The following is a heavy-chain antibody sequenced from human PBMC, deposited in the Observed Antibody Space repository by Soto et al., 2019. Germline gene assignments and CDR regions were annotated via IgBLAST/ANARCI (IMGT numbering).Heavy chain of an antibody. V-gene: IGHV1-46*03. CDR3: VRGGDITTMTKRDHDY. J-gene: IGHJ4*02. CDR1: GYTLTAYY. CDR2: INPGVGST. Sequence: QVQLVQSGAEVKKPGASVKVSCKASGYTLTAYYIYWVRQARGQGLEWMGVINPGVGSTRYAQQLQGRLTMTSDTSTSTVYMDLSSLRSEDTAMYYCVRGGDITTMTKRDHDYWGQGTLVTVSS. D-gene: IGHD3-22*01.